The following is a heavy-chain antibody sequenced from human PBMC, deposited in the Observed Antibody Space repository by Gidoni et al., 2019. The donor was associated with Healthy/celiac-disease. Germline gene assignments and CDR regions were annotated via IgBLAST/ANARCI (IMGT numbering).Heavy chain of an antibody. CDR2: IGTAGDT. CDR3: ARVFGVVGMDV. CDR1: GFTFSSYD. Sequence: EVQLLESGGGLVQPGGSLRLSCAASGFTFSSYDMPWVRQATGKGLEWVSAIGTAGDTYYPGSVKGRFTISRENAKNSLYLQMNSLRAGDTAVYYYARVFGVVGMDVWGQGTTVTVSS. J-gene: IGHJ6*02. V-gene: IGHV3-13*01. D-gene: IGHD3-3*01.